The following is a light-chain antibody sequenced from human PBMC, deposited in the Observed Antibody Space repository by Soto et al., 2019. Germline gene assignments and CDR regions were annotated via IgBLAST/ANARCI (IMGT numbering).Light chain of an antibody. V-gene: IGLV2-14*03. Sequence: QSALTQPVSVSGSPGQSITISCTGTSSDVGGYNYVSWYQQHPGKAPKLMIYDVSNRPSGVSNRFSGSKSGNTASLTISGLQAEDEADYYCNSYTSSSTPYVFGTGTKLTVL. J-gene: IGLJ1*01. CDR3: NSYTSSSTPYV. CDR2: DVS. CDR1: SSDVGGYNY.